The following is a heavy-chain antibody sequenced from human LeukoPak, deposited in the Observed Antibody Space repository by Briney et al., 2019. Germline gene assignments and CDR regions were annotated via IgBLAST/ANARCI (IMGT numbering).Heavy chain of an antibody. Sequence: PGGSLRLSCAASGFAFSSYAMSWVRQAPGKGLEWVSAISGSGGSTYYADSVKGRFTISRDNSKNTLYLQMNSLRAEDTAVYYCAKGQRAVAGLRSDYWGQGTLVTVSS. D-gene: IGHD6-19*01. V-gene: IGHV3-23*01. CDR3: AKGQRAVAGLRSDY. J-gene: IGHJ4*02. CDR2: ISGSGGST. CDR1: GFAFSSYA.